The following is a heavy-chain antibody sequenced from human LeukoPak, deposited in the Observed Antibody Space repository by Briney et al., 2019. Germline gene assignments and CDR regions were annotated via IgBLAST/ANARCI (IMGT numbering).Heavy chain of an antibody. J-gene: IGHJ4*02. V-gene: IGHV3-21*01. Sequence: AGGSLRLSCAASGFTFSSYSMNWVRQAPGKGLEWVSSISSSSYIYYADSVKGLFTISRDNAKNSLYLQMNSLRAEDTAVYYCARGWRGNFDYWGQGTLVTVSS. CDR2: ISSSSYI. CDR1: GFTFSSYS. CDR3: ARGWRGNFDY. D-gene: IGHD1-26*01.